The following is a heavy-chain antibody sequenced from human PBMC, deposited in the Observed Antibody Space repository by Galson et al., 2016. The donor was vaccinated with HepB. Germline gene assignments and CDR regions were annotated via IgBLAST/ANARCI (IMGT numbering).Heavy chain of an antibody. Sequence: SLRLSCAASGFAFSKYPAHWVRQPPGKGLQYVSLITNEGHNTYYADSVKGRFTISRDNSKNILSLHMAGLRVEDTAVYYCVTPSPVYFGDAGHYNFGMDVWGRGTAVTVSS. CDR2: ITNEGHNT. CDR3: VTPSPVYFGDAGHYNFGMDV. D-gene: IGHD3-9*01. CDR1: GFAFSKYP. J-gene: IGHJ6*02. V-gene: IGHV3-64*04.